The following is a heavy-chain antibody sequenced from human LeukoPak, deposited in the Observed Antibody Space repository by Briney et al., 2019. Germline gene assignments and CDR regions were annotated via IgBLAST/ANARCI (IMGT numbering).Heavy chain of an antibody. Sequence: SETLSLTCAVYGGSFSGYYWSWIRQPPGKGLEWIGEINHSGSTNYNPSLKSRVTISVDTSKNQFSLKLSSVTAADTAVYYCARGQRQWLARDYYYYMDVWGKGTTVTVSS. CDR2: INHSGST. J-gene: IGHJ6*03. CDR1: GGSFSGYY. D-gene: IGHD6-19*01. V-gene: IGHV4-34*01. CDR3: ARGQRQWLARDYYYYMDV.